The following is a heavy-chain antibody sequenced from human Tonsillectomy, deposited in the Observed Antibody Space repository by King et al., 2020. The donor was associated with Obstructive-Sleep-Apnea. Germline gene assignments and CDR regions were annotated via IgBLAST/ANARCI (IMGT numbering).Heavy chain of an antibody. J-gene: IGHJ4*02. CDR2: ISGVGGGT. V-gene: IGHV3-23*04. Sequence: QLVQSGGGLVQPGGSLNLSCAASGFTFTSYAMSWVRQAPGKGLDWFSAISGVGGGTNYAVSVKGRFTISGDNSKNTLYLQMNSLRAEDTAVYYCAKDMDGYNARSTSFDYWGQGTLVTVSS. D-gene: IGHD5-24*01. CDR1: GFTFTSYA. CDR3: AKDMDGYNARSTSFDY.